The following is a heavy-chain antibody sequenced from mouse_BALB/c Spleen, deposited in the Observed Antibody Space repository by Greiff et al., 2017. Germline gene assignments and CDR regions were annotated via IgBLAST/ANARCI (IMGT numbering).Heavy chain of an antibody. CDR2: IWSGGST. D-gene: IGHD1-1*01. Sequence: VKLEESGPGLVQPSQSLSITCTVSGFSLTSYGVHWVRQSPGKGLEWLGVIWSGGSTDYNAAFISRLSISKDNSKSQVFFKMNSLQANDTAIYYCARWDYYGSSSYYYAMDYWGQGTSVTVSS. J-gene: IGHJ4*01. CDR1: GFSLTSYG. V-gene: IGHV2-2*02. CDR3: ARWDYYGSSSYYYAMDY.